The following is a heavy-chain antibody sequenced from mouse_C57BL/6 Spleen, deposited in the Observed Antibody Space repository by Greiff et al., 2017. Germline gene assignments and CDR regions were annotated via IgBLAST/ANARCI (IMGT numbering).Heavy chain of an antibody. J-gene: IGHJ4*01. Sequence: VQLQQPGAELVRPGSSVKLSCKASGYTFTSYWMDWVKQRPGQGLEWIGNIYPSDSETHYNQKFKDKATLTVDKSSSTAYMQLSSLTSEDSAVYYCARVGSFYAMDYWGQGTSVTVSS. CDR2: IYPSDSET. CDR1: GYTFTSYW. CDR3: ARVGSFYAMDY. V-gene: IGHV1-61*01.